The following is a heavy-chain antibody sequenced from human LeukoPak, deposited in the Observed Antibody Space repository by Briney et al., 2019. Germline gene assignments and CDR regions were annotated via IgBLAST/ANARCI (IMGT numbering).Heavy chain of an antibody. CDR2: ISPGGGTT. CDR3: TKVRSGSSNWALRIFDY. J-gene: IGHJ4*02. V-gene: IGHV3-23*01. CDR1: GFTFSNEA. Sequence: GGSLRLSCAVSGFTFSNEAMGWVRQLRGGGLEWVSTISPGGGTTYYAESMKGRFTISRDNSKSTLYLEMNSLRVEDTAVYYCTKVRSGSSNWALRIFDYWGQGALVTVSS. D-gene: IGHD4-11*01.